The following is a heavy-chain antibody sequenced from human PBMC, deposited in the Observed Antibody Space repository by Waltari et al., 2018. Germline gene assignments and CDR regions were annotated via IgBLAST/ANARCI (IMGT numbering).Heavy chain of an antibody. V-gene: IGHV4-31*03. J-gene: IGHJ3*02. CDR3: ASSYGSGSYYNEHDAFDI. CDR2: IYHSGST. D-gene: IGHD3-10*01. Sequence: QVQLQESGPGLVKPSQTLSLTCTVSGGSISSGGYYWSWIRQHPGKGLEWIGYIYHSGSTYYNPSLKSRVTISVDRSKNQFSLKLSSVTAADTAAYYCASSYGSGSYYNEHDAFDIWGQGTMVTVSS. CDR1: GGSISSGGYY.